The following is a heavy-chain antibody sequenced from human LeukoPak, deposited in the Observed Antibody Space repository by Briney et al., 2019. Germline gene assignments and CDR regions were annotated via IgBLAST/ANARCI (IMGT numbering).Heavy chain of an antibody. CDR1: GFTFSTYG. CDR3: ARDRVAYYYHYGLDV. J-gene: IGHJ6*02. CDR2: IWYDGSNE. Sequence: GGSLRLSCAASGFTFSTYGMHWVRQAPGKGLEWVAMIWYDGSNEYYGDSVKGRFTVSRDNSKNTLYLQMNSLRAEDTAVYYCARDRVAYYYHYGLDVWGQGTTVTVSS. D-gene: IGHD3-10*01. V-gene: IGHV3-33*01.